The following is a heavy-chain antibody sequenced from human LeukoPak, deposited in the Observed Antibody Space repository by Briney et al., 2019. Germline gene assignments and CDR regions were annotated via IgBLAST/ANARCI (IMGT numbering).Heavy chain of an antibody. D-gene: IGHD5-18*01. CDR3: ARRPGVKLWLFDY. V-gene: IGHV4-39*01. CDR2: IYYSGST. J-gene: IGHJ4*02. CDR1: GYSISSSNYY. Sequence: SETLSLTCTVSGYSISSSNYYWGWIRQPPGKGLEWIGSIYYSGSTYYNPPLKSRVTISVDTSKNQFSLKLSSVTAADTAVYYCARRPGVKLWLFDYWGQGTLVTVSS.